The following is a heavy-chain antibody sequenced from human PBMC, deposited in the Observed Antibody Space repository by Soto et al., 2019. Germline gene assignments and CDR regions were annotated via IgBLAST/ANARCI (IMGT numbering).Heavy chain of an antibody. J-gene: IGHJ4*02. Sequence: SETLSLTCAVYGGSFSGYYWSWIRQPPGKGLEWIGEINHSGSTNYNPSLKSRVTTSVDTSKNQFSLKLSSVTAADTAVYYCARVDYDILTGYDFDYWGQGTLVTVSS. CDR3: ARVDYDILTGYDFDY. V-gene: IGHV4-34*01. CDR1: GGSFSGYY. D-gene: IGHD3-9*01. CDR2: INHSGST.